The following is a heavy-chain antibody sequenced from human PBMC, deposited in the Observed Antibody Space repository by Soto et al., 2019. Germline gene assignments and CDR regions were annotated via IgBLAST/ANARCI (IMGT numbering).Heavy chain of an antibody. CDR1: GFTFSSYW. Sequence: EVQLVESGGGLVQPGGSLRLSCADSGFTFSSYWMSWVRQAPGKGQEWVANIKQDGSEKYYVDSVKGRFTISRDNAKNSLYLQMNSLRAEDTAVYYCARTATSHFDYWGQGTLVIVSS. D-gene: IGHD6-6*01. V-gene: IGHV3-7*01. CDR2: IKQDGSEK. CDR3: ARTATSHFDY. J-gene: IGHJ4*02.